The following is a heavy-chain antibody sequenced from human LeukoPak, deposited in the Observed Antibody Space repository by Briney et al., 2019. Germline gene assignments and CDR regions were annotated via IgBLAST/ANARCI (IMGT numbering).Heavy chain of an antibody. V-gene: IGHV3-30*03. J-gene: IGHJ4*02. CDR2: IFYDGTIQ. CDR3: ARDPRGPAGYDSPARDTFDY. D-gene: IGHD3-22*01. Sequence: PGGSLRLSCAASGFTFSSYEMHWVRQTPGKGLEWVAVIFYDGTIQYYSDSVRGRLIVSRDNPKNTLYLQMNSLRAEDTAVYYCARDPRGPAGYDSPARDTFDYWGQGTLVTVSS. CDR1: GFTFSSYE.